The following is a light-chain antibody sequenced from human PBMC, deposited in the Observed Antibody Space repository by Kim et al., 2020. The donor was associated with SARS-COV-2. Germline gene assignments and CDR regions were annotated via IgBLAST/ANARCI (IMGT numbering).Light chain of an antibody. CDR2: ATS. CDR3: LQDYTYPYT. J-gene: IGKJ2*01. Sequence: GDRVTITCRASQDIRNDLGWYQQKPGKAPKLLIYATSSLHSGVPSRFSGSGSGTDFTLTIDSLQPGDFATYYCLQDYTYPYTFGQGTKLEIK. V-gene: IGKV1-6*01. CDR1: QDIRND.